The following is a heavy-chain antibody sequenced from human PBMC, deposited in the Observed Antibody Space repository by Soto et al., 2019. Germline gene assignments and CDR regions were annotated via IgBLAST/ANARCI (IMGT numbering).Heavy chain of an antibody. CDR3: AKTRGYSYYYGMDV. V-gene: IGHV3-30*18. D-gene: IGHD3-10*01. CDR1: GFTFSSYG. J-gene: IGHJ6*02. CDR2: ISYDGSNK. Sequence: GGSLRLSCGPSGFTFSSYGMQWVRQAPGKGLEWVAVISYDGSNKYYADSVKGRFTISRDNSKNTVYLQMSSLRAEDAAVYYCAKTRGYSYYYGMDVWGQGTTVTVSS.